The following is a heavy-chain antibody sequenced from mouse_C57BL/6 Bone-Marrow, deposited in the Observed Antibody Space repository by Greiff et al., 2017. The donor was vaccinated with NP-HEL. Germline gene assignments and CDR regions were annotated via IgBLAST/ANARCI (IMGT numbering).Heavy chain of an antibody. Sequence: EVMLVESGGGLVKPGGSLKLSCAASGFTFSSYAMSWVRQTPEKRLEWVATISDGGSYTSYPDNVQGRFTISRDNAKNNLYLQMSQLRSEDTAMYYCARDRANYSNYAWFAYWGQGTLVTVSA. CDR2: ISDGGSYT. V-gene: IGHV5-4*01. J-gene: IGHJ3*01. D-gene: IGHD2-5*01. CDR3: ARDRANYSNYAWFAY. CDR1: GFTFSSYA.